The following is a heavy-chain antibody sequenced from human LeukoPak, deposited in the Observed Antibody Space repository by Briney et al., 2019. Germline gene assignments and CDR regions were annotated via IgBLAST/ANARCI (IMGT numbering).Heavy chain of an antibody. Sequence: ASVKVSCKGSGYTFTSYSISWVRQAPGQGLEWMGWISAYNGNTNYAQKLQGRVTMTTDTSTSTAYMELSSLRSEDTAVYYCARDRGVVVAAHNWFDPWGQGTLVTVSS. CDR3: ARDRGVVVAAHNWFDP. D-gene: IGHD2-15*01. CDR2: ISAYNGNT. CDR1: GYTFTSYS. V-gene: IGHV1-18*01. J-gene: IGHJ5*02.